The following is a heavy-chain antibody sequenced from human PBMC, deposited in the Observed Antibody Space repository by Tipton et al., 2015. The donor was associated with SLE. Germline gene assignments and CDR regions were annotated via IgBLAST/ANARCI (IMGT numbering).Heavy chain of an antibody. CDR3: AKRGYEIVGGTRLEY. V-gene: IGHV3-23*01. CDR1: GFTFSSYA. Sequence: GSLRLSCAASGFTFSSYAMTWVRQAPGKGLEWVSVISGRGGSTLYAGSVRGRFTISRDNSKNTLSLQMNSLRAEDTAVYYCAKRGYEIVGGTRLEYWGQGTLVTVSS. CDR2: ISGRGGST. D-gene: IGHD1-26*01. J-gene: IGHJ4*02.